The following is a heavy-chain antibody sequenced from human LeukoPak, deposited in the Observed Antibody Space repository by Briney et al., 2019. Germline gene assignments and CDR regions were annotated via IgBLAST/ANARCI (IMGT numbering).Heavy chain of an antibody. CDR3: AKDQGGLGDYFDY. CDR2: MNPNSGNT. Sequence: ASVKVSCKASGYTFTSYDINWVRQATGQGLEWMGWMNPNSGNTGYAQKFQGRVTITRNTSISTAYMELSSLRAEDTAVYYCAKDQGGLGDYFDYWGQGTLVTVSS. CDR1: GYTFTSYD. J-gene: IGHJ4*02. D-gene: IGHD1-26*01. V-gene: IGHV1-8*03.